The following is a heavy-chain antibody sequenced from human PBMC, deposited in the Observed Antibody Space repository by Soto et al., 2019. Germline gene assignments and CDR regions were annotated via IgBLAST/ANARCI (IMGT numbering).Heavy chain of an antibody. D-gene: IGHD5-12*01. V-gene: IGHV4-30-4*01. CDR1: GGSISSGDYY. J-gene: IGHJ6*02. CDR3: ARVETTMSSYYYGMDV. CDR2: TYYSGST. Sequence: PSETLSLTCTVSGGSISSGDYYWSWIHQPPGKGLEWIGYTYYSGSTYYNPSLKSRVTISVDTSKNQFSLKLSSVTAADTAVYYCARVETTMSSYYYGMDVWGQGTTVTVSS.